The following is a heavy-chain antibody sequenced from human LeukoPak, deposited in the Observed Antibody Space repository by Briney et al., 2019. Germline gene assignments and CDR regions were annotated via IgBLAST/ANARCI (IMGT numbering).Heavy chain of an antibody. V-gene: IGHV3-30*02. CDR1: GFTFSSYG. J-gene: IGHJ4*02. Sequence: GGSLRLSCAAFGFTFSSYGMHWVRQAPGKGLEWVAFIRYDGSNKYYADSVKGRFTISRDNSKNTLYLQMNSLRAEDTAVYYCAKTYYYDSSGYYYMGIDYWGQGTLVTVSS. CDR3: AKTYYYDSSGYYYMGIDY. CDR2: IRYDGSNK. D-gene: IGHD3-22*01.